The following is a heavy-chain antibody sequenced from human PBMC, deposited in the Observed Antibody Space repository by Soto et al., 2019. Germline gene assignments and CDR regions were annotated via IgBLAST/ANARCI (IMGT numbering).Heavy chain of an antibody. J-gene: IGHJ4*02. D-gene: IGHD3-9*01. CDR1: DFIFLDYA. V-gene: IGHV3-23*01. Sequence: GGSLRLSCAASDFIFLDYAMTWVRQAPGKGLEWVSTISRDGSNTHYADSVKGRFTISRDNSKKTLYLEMSSLRGEDTAFYYCTKDPSTGYADHWGQGTLVTVSS. CDR3: TKDPSTGYADH. CDR2: ISRDGSNT.